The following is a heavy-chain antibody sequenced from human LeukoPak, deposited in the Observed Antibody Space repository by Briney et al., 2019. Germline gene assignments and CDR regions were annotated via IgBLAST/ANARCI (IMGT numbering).Heavy chain of an antibody. CDR1: GFTFSSYW. Sequence: GGSLRLSCAVSGFTFSSYWMHWVRQAPEKGLVWVSRINSDGSSTTYADSVKGRFTISRDNARNTLFLRMNSLRAEDTAVYYCARGPYGFWYFDLWGRGTLVTVSS. CDR2: INSDGSST. D-gene: IGHD4-17*01. J-gene: IGHJ2*01. CDR3: ARGPYGFWYFDL. V-gene: IGHV3-74*01.